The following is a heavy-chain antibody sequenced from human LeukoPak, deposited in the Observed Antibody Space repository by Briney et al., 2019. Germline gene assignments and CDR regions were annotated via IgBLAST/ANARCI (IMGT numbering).Heavy chain of an antibody. Sequence: TSETLSLTCAVYGGSFSGYYWSWIRQPPGKGLEWIGEINHSGSTNYNPSLKSRVTISVDTSKNQFSLKLSSVTAADTAVYYCASGYDSSGYYSPFDYWGQGTLVTVSS. CDR3: ASGYDSSGYYSPFDY. V-gene: IGHV4-34*01. CDR1: GGSFSGYY. J-gene: IGHJ4*02. CDR2: INHSGST. D-gene: IGHD3-22*01.